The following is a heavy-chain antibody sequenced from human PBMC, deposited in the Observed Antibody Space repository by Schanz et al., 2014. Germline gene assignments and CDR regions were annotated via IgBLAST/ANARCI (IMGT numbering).Heavy chain of an antibody. J-gene: IGHJ1*01. CDR3: ARARGGGSGTYYRHEYFQH. D-gene: IGHD3-10*01. CDR1: GFTFSSYG. V-gene: IGHV3-33*01. CDR2: IWFDGNNK. Sequence: QVQLVESGGGVVQPGRSLRLSCATSGFTFSSYGMHWVRQAPGKGLEWVAVIWFDGNNKYYADSVKGRFTISRDNSKNTLYLQMDTLRVEDTAVYYCARARGGGSGTYYRHEYFQHWGQGTLVTVSS.